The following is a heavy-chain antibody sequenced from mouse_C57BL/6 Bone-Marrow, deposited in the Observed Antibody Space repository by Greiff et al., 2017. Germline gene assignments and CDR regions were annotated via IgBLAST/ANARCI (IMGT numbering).Heavy chain of an antibody. V-gene: IGHV5-4*03. CDR3: ARDGPTGVDY. D-gene: IGHD1-1*01. J-gene: IGHJ2*01. CDR1: GFTFSSYA. Sequence: EVMLVESGGGLVKPGGSLKLSCAASGFTFSSYAMSWVRQTPEKRLEWVATISDGGSYTYYPDNVKGRFTISRDNAKNNLYLQMSQLKAEDTAVYYCARDGPTGVDYWGRGTTITVS. CDR2: ISDGGSYT.